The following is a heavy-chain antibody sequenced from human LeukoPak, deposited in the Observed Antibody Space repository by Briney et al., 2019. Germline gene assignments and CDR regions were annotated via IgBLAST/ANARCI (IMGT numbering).Heavy chain of an antibody. Sequence: GGSLRLSCAASGFTFSDYSMNWVRQAPGKGLEWVSSISSSSAYIYYADSVKGRFTVSRDNAENSLSLQMDSLRAEDSATYHCALGPRNSSSYQYFQHWGQGTLVTASA. V-gene: IGHV3-21*01. CDR1: GFTFSDYS. CDR3: ALGPRNSSSYQYFQH. J-gene: IGHJ1*01. D-gene: IGHD6-13*01. CDR2: ISSSSAYI.